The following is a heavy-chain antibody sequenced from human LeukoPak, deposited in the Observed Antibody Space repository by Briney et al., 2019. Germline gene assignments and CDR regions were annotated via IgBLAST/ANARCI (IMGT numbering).Heavy chain of an antibody. J-gene: IGHJ4*02. V-gene: IGHV4-30-2*01. D-gene: IGHD5-18*01. CDR2: IYHSGST. Sequence: KSSETLSLTCAVSGGSISSGGYSWSWIRQPPGKGLEWIGYIYHSGSTYYNPSLKSRVTISVDRSKNQFSLKLSSVTAADTAVYYCARSGYSYGLVDYWGQGTLVTVSS. CDR1: GGSISSGGYS. CDR3: ARSGYSYGLVDY.